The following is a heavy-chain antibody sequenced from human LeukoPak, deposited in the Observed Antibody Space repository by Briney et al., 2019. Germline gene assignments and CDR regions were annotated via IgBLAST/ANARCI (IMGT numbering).Heavy chain of an antibody. CDR1: GFTLSTFE. Sequence: GGSLRLSCAASGFTLSTFEMNWVRQAPGKGLEWVSCVSGSGSTKAYSDSVKGRFIISKDNAKNSLYLGMNNLRAEDTAVYYCTRESGPPSFHIKYWGQGILVTVSS. CDR2: VSGSGSTK. CDR3: TRESGPPSFHIKY. J-gene: IGHJ4*02. D-gene: IGHD2-21*01. V-gene: IGHV3-48*03.